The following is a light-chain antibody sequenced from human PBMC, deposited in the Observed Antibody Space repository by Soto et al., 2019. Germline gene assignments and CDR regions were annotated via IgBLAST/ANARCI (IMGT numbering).Light chain of an antibody. CDR3: QQYNNWPRT. CDR1: QSISSN. V-gene: IGKV3-15*01. Sequence: EIVMTQSPDTLSVSPGERATLSCRASQSISSNLAWYQQKPGQAPRLLIYGASTRATGIPARFSGSGSGTEFTLTISSPQSEDFAVYYCQQYNNWPRTFGQGTKVEVK. CDR2: GAS. J-gene: IGKJ1*01.